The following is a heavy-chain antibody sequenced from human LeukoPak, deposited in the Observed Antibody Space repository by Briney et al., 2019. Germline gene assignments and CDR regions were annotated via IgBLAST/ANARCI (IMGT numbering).Heavy chain of an antibody. CDR1: GYTFTGYY. D-gene: IGHD3-22*01. Sequence: ASVKVSCKASGYTFTGYYMHWVRQAPGQGLEWMGWINPNSGGTNYAQKFQGRVTMTRDTSISTAYMELSRLRSDDTAVYYCAREEGCYYDSSGHYDYWGQGTLVTVSS. J-gene: IGHJ4*02. CDR2: INPNSGGT. CDR3: AREEGCYYDSSGHYDY. V-gene: IGHV1-2*02.